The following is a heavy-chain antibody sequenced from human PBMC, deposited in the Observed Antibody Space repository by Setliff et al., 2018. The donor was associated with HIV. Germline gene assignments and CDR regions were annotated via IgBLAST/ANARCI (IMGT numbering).Heavy chain of an antibody. Sequence: SETLSLTCAVYGGSFGAYYWTWIRQPPGKGLEWIGEINRSGNTKYNPSLKSRFTISRDNAKNSLYLQMNSLRAEDTAVYYCASIGGAIAAAGPIDYWGQGTLVTVSS. D-gene: IGHD6-13*01. J-gene: IGHJ4*02. CDR2: INRSGNT. CDR1: GGSFGAYY. V-gene: IGHV4-34*01. CDR3: ASIGGAIAAAGPIDY.